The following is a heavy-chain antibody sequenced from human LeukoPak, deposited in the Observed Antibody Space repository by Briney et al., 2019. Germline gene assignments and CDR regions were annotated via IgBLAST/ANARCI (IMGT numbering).Heavy chain of an antibody. Sequence: PSETLSLTCTVSGGSISSYYWSWIRQPPGKGLEWIGYIYYSGSTNYNPSLKSRVTISVDTSKNQFSLKLSSVTAADTAVYYCARVEHVFGELLYPRYYFDYWGQGTLVTVSS. CDR1: GGSISSYY. CDR2: IYYSGST. D-gene: IGHD3-10*01. J-gene: IGHJ4*02. CDR3: ARVEHVFGELLYPRYYFDY. V-gene: IGHV4-59*01.